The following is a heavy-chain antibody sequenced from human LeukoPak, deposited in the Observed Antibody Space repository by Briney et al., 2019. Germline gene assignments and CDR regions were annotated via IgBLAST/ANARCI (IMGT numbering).Heavy chain of an antibody. CDR2: THISGNS. V-gene: IGHV4-4*09. Sequence: SETLSLTCPVSGGSISGFYWSWLRQPPGNELEWIAYTHISGNSGYNPSLQSRVTISLDTSKNQFSLRLTSVTAADTAVYYCARHTQYGDYNPLNMWGQGTLVTVSA. J-gene: IGHJ3*02. CDR3: ARHTQYGDYNPLNM. CDR1: GGSISGFY. D-gene: IGHD4-17*01.